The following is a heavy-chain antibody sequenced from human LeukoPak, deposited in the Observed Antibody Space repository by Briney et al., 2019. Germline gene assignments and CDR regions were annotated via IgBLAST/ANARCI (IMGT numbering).Heavy chain of an antibody. J-gene: IGHJ6*03. CDR1: GGSFSGYY. V-gene: IGHV4-34*01. CDR3: ARRGGWRISFISRGYYYYMDV. Sequence: PSETLSLTCAVYGGSFSGYYWSWIRQPPGKGLEWIGEINHSGSTNYNPSLKSRVTISVDTSKNQFSLKLSSVTAADTAVYYCARRGGWRISFISRGYYYYMDVWGKGTTVTISS. CDR2: INHSGST. D-gene: IGHD6-19*01.